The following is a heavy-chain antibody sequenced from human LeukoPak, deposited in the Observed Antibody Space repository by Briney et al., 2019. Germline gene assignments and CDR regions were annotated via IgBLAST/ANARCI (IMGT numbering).Heavy chain of an antibody. V-gene: IGHV1-2*06. CDR2: MNPNSGNT. CDR1: GYTFTGYY. CDR3: ARRTKDIVVVVAATVEYYFDY. D-gene: IGHD2-15*01. Sequence: ASVKVSCKASGYTFTGYYMHWVRQAPGQGLEWMGRMNPNSGNTGYAQKFQGRVTMTTDTSTSTAYMELRSLRSDDTAVYYCARRTKDIVVVVAATVEYYFDYWGQGTLVTVSS. J-gene: IGHJ4*02.